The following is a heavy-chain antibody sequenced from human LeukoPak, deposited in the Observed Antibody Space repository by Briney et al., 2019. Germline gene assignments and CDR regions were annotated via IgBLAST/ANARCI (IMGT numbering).Heavy chain of an antibody. CDR1: GFIFNIYS. V-gene: IGHV3-48*02. D-gene: IGHD1-26*01. J-gene: IGHJ2*01. CDR2: ISSGSTI. CDR3: ARGVNSGNYNYWYFDL. Sequence: GGSLRLSCAASGFIFNIYSMNWVRQAPGKGLEWVSYISSGSTIYYADSVKGRFTISRGNAKNFLYLQMNSLRDEDTAVYYCARGVNSGNYNYWYFDLWGRGTLVTVSS.